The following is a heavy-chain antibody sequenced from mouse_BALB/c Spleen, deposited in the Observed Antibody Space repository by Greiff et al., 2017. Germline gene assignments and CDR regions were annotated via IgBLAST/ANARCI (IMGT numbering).Heavy chain of an antibody. CDR3: VRVYYDYDGFAY. V-gene: IGHV2-9-2*01. CDR2: IWTGGGT. D-gene: IGHD2-4*01. CDR1: GFSLTSSD. Sequence: VMLVESGPGLVAPSQSLSITCTVSGFSLTSSDISWIRQPPGQGLEWLGVIWTGGGTNYNSAFMSRLSISKDNSKSQVFLKMNSRHTDDTAIYYCVRVYYDYDGFAYWGQGTLVTVSA. J-gene: IGHJ3*01.